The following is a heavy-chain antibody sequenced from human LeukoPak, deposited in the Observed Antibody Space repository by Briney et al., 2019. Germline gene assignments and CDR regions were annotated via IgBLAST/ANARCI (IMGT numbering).Heavy chain of an antibody. CDR1: GGTFSSYA. CDR3: ARDRKLAFNWFDP. CDR2: IIPILGIA. Sequence: SVKVCCKASGGTFSSYAISWVRQAPGQGLEWMGRIIPILGIANYAQKFQGRVTITADKSTSTAYMELSSLRSEDTAVYYCARDRKLAFNWFDPWGQGTLVTVPS. V-gene: IGHV1-69*04. D-gene: IGHD6-13*01. J-gene: IGHJ5*02.